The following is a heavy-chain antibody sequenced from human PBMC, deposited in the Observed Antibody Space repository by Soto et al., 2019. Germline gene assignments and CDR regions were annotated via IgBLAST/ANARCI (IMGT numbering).Heavy chain of an antibody. CDR1: GGSISSSSYY. J-gene: IGHJ5*02. CDR2: IYYSGST. V-gene: IGHV4-39*07. CDR3: ARSVFP. Sequence: LSETLSLTCTVSGGSISSSSYYWGWIRQPPGKGLEWIGNIYYSGSTYYNPSLKSRVTISLDTSKNQFSLKLSSVTAADTAVYYCARSVFPWGQGTPVTVSS.